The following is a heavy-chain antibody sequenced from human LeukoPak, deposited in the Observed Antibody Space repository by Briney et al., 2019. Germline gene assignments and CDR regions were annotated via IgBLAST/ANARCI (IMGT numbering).Heavy chain of an antibody. CDR3: GRVVGLSYGGTYYFDY. CDR2: IYYSGST. CDR1: GGSISSSSYY. V-gene: IGHV4-39*01. J-gene: IGHJ4*02. D-gene: IGHD4-23*01. Sequence: PSETLPLTCTVSGGSISSSSYYWGWIRQPPGKGLEWIGSIYYSGSTYYNPSLKSRVTISVDTSKNQFSLKLSSVTAADTAVYYCGRVVGLSYGGTYYFDYWGQGTLVTVSS.